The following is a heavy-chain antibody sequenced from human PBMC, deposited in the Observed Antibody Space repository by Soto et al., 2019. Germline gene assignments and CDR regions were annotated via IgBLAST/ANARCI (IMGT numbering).Heavy chain of an antibody. J-gene: IGHJ4*02. D-gene: IGHD3-22*01. CDR3: ARQIYDSDTGPNFQYYFES. CDR2: IDPSDSYT. V-gene: IGHV5-10-1*01. Sequence: GESLKISCEGSGYDFTNYWINWVRQMPGKGLEWMGRIDPSDSYTNYNPSFQGHVTFLVDKSLSTAYVQWSSLKASDTAMYYCARQIYDSDTGPNFQYYFESWGQGTPVTVSS. CDR1: GYDFTNYW.